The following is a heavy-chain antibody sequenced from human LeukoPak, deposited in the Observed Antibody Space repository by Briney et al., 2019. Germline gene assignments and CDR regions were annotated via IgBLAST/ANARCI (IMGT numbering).Heavy chain of an antibody. CDR2: IYYSGSP. Sequence: PSETLSLTCTVSGGSISNNNYYWAWIRQPPGKGLECIGSIYYSGSPYYNPSLKSRVTISVDTSKNQFSLKLSSVTAADTAVYYCAVSSITMVRGVIITHYFDYWGQGTLVTVSS. D-gene: IGHD3-10*01. CDR3: AVSSITMVRGVIITHYFDY. CDR1: GGSISNNNYY. V-gene: IGHV4-39*01. J-gene: IGHJ4*02.